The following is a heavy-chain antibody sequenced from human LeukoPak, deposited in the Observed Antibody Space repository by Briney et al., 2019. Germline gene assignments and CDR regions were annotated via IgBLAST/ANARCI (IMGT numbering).Heavy chain of an antibody. D-gene: IGHD1-26*01. CDR1: GFTFHDHG. CDR2: LNWNGDNT. V-gene: IGHV3-20*04. J-gene: IGHJ4*02. CDR3: ARGEGPYFDC. Sequence: PGGSLRLSCAASGFTFHDHGMSWVRQVPGKGLEWVSALNWNGDNTGYADSVKGRFTISRDNAKKSLYLQMNSLTAEDTAYYYCARGEGPYFDCWGQGTLVTVSS.